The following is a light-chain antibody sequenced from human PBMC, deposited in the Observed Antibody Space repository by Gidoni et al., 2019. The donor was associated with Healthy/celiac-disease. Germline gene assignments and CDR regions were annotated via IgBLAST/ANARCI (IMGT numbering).Light chain of an antibody. CDR1: QGIRND. Sequence: AIQMTQSPSSLSASVGDRVTITCRASQGIRNDLGWYQQKPGKAPKLLIYAASSLQSGVPSRFSGNGSGTDFTLTISSLQPEDFATYYCLQDYNYEWTFGQGTKVEIK. CDR2: AAS. V-gene: IGKV1-6*01. J-gene: IGKJ1*01. CDR3: LQDYNYEWT.